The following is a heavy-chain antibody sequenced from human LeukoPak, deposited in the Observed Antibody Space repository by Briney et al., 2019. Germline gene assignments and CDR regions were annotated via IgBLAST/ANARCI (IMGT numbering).Heavy chain of an antibody. CDR3: ARRRDDYPDN. Sequence: RIFYPRASYTIYRPSFQGQVTISADKSISTAYLQWGSLKASDTAMYYCARRRDDYPDNWGQGTMVTVSS. CDR2: FYPRASYT. D-gene: IGHD5-24*01. J-gene: IGHJ3*01. V-gene: IGHV5-51*01.